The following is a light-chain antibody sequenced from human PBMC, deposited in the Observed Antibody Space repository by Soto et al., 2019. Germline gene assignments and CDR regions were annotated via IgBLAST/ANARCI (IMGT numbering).Light chain of an antibody. V-gene: IGKV3-20*01. J-gene: IGKJ1*01. Sequence: EIVLTQSPGTLSLSPGERATLSCRASQSVSSNYFAWYQQKPGQAPRPLIYGASSRATGIPDRFSGSGAGTDLTLTISRLEPEDFAVYYCQQYGSSPWTFGQGTQVEIQ. CDR1: QSVSSNY. CDR3: QQYGSSPWT. CDR2: GAS.